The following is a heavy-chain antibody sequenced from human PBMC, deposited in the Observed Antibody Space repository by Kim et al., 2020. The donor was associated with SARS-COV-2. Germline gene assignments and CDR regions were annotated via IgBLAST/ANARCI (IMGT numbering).Heavy chain of an antibody. CDR2: ISYDGSNK. V-gene: IGHV3-30*18. Sequence: GGSLRLSCAASGFTFSSYGMHWVRQAPGKGLEWVAVISYDGSNKYYADSVKGRFTISRDNSKNTLYLQMNSLRAEDTAVYYCAKQYRVLGRYYDFWSGPQGAFDIWGQGTMVTVSS. CDR3: AKQYRVLGRYYDFWSGPQGAFDI. D-gene: IGHD3-3*01. CDR1: GFTFSSYG. J-gene: IGHJ3*02.